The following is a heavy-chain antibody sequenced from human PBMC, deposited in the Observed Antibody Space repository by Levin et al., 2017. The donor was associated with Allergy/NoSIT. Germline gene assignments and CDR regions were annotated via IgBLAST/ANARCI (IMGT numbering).Heavy chain of an antibody. CDR1: GFTFSSYA. CDR2: ISNSGGST. V-gene: IGHV3-23*01. CDR3: AKAGVYYVTSWFDP. D-gene: IGHD3-16*01. J-gene: IGHJ5*02. Sequence: ETLSLTCAASGFTFSSYAMSWVRQAPGKGLEWVSTISNSGGSTYYADSVKGRFTISRDNSKNTLYLQMNSLRAEDTAVYYCAKAGVYYVTSWFDPWGQGTLVTVSS.